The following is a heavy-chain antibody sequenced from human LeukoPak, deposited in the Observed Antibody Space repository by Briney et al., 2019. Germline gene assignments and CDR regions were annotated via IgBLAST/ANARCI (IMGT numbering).Heavy chain of an antibody. D-gene: IGHD1-1*01. J-gene: IGHJ4*02. CDR1: GYTFTGYY. CDR3: ARARYNWNSHLDY. Sequence: ASVKVSCKASGYTFTGYYMHWVRQAPGQGLEWMGWINPNSGGTNYAQKFQGRVTMTRDTSISTAYMELNRLRSDDTAVYYCARARYNWNSHLDYWGQGTLVTVSS. V-gene: IGHV1-2*02. CDR2: INPNSGGT.